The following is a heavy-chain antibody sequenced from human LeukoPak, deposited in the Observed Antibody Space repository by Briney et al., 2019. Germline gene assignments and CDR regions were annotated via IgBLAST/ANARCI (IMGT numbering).Heavy chain of an antibody. CDR3: ARGPPRGKYYYMDV. D-gene: IGHD1-1*01. J-gene: IGHJ6*03. CDR1: GFTFSSFD. Sequence: GGSLRLSCAASGFTFSSFDMHWVRQPTGQGLEWVSTIGTASDTYYPGSVEGRFTLSRDNAKNSLYLRMNSLTAGDTAVYYCARGPPRGKYYYMDVWGKGTTVTVSS. CDR2: IGTASDT. V-gene: IGHV3-13*01.